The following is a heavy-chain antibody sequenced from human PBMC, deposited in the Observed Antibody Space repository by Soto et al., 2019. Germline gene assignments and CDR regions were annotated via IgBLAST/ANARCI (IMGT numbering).Heavy chain of an antibody. J-gene: IGHJ3*02. CDR3: ARPLYRSGWYDAFDI. D-gene: IGHD6-19*01. Sequence: QVQLVQSGAEVKKPGASVKVSCKASGYTFTSYDINWVRQATGQGLEWMGWMNTNSGNKGYALKFQGRVTMTMNTSISTAYLELSSLRSEDTAVYYCARPLYRSGWYDAFDIWGQGTMVTVSS. CDR2: MNTNSGNK. V-gene: IGHV1-8*01. CDR1: GYTFTSYD.